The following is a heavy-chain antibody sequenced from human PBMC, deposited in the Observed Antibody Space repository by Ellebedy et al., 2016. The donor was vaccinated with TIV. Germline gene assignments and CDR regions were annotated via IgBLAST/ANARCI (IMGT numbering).Heavy chain of an antibody. Sequence: PGGSLRLSCAASGFSLSSFWMNWVRQAPGKGLEWISAISPSCDITYFADSVKGRFTISRDNSQDTVHLQMHSLRDEDTAVYYCTKRGVAWAAFDIWGPGTLVTVSS. V-gene: IGHV3-23*01. CDR1: GFSLSSFW. CDR2: ISPSCDIT. CDR3: TKRGVAWAAFDI. D-gene: IGHD7-27*01. J-gene: IGHJ3*02.